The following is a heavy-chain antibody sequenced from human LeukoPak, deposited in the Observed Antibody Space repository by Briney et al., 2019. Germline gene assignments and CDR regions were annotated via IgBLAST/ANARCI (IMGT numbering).Heavy chain of an antibody. CDR1: GYSISSGYY. Sequence: SETLSLTCTVSGYSISSGYYWGWIRQPPGKGLEWIGSIYHSGSTYYNPSLKSRVTISVDTSKNQFSLKLSSVTAADTALYYCARVSHSLIVVVWGQGTLVTVSS. CDR2: IYHSGST. CDR3: ARVSHSLIVVV. J-gene: IGHJ4*02. D-gene: IGHD3-22*01. V-gene: IGHV4-38-2*02.